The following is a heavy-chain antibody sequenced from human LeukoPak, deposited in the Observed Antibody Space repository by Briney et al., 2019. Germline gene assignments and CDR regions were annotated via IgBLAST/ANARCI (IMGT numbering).Heavy chain of an antibody. CDR3: AKAPVTTCRGAYCYPFDY. CDR2: IKQDGSEK. CDR1: GFTFSGYW. Sequence: PGGSLRLSCAASGFTFSGYWMSWVRQAPGKGLEWVANIKQDGSEKYYVDSVKGRFTISRDSSKNTLFLQMNRLRPEDAAVYYCAKAPVTTCRGAYCYPFDYWGQGTLVTVSS. V-gene: IGHV3-7*03. J-gene: IGHJ4*02. D-gene: IGHD2-21*01.